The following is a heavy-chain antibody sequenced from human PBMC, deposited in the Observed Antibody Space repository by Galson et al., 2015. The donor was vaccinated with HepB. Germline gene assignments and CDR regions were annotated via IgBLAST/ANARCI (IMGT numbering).Heavy chain of an antibody. CDR1: GYTFTSYA. CDR3: ARILSAVVVPAAVDY. CDR2: INAGNGNT. D-gene: IGHD2-2*01. Sequence: SVKVSCKASGYTFTSYAMHWVRQAPGQRLEWMGWINAGNGNTKYSQKFQGRVTITRDTSASTAYMELSSLRSEDTAVYYCARILSAVVVPAAVDYWGQGTLVTVSS. J-gene: IGHJ4*02. V-gene: IGHV1-3*01.